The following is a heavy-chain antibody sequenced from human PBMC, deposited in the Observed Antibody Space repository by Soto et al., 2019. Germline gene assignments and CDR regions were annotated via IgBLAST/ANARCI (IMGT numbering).Heavy chain of an antibody. Sequence: SETLSLTCNVSGGSINSFYWNWIRLAPGKGLQWIGYIYYSGTTNYNASLKSRVTISVDTSKSQLSLKLSSMTAADPAIFSFARGSITFLGAPFFIIWAPGKMFT. V-gene: IGHV4-59*01. CDR3: ARGSITFLGAPFFII. J-gene: IGHJ3*02. D-gene: IGHD3-16*01. CDR1: GGSINSFY. CDR2: IYYSGTT.